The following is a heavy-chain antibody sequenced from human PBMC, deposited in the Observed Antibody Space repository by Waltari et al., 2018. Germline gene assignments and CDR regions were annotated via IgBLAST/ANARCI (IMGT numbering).Heavy chain of an antibody. CDR1: GGSISSSRYY. CDR3: ARPFASSSWYGGDYYYYGMDV. Sequence: QLQLQESGPGLVKPSETLSLTCTVSGGSISSSRYYWGWIRQPPGKGLGWIGSIYYSGSTYYNPSLKSRVTISVDTSKNQFSLKLSSVTAADTAVYYCARPFASSSWYGGDYYYYGMDVWGQGTTVTVSS. V-gene: IGHV4-39*01. CDR2: IYYSGST. D-gene: IGHD6-13*01. J-gene: IGHJ6*02.